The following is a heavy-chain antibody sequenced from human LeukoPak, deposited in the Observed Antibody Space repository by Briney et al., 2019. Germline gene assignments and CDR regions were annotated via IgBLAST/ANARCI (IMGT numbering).Heavy chain of an antibody. CDR3: VRDPPSRQFDP. J-gene: IGHJ5*02. CDR1: GGSMNSYY. V-gene: IGHV4-4*07. Sequence: PSETLSLTCNVSGGSMNSYYWTWIRQPAGKGLEWIGRINPSGSTNYNPSLKSRVTMSVDTSKNQFSLNLPSVTAADTAVYYCVRDPPSRQFDPWGQGTLVTVSS. CDR2: INPSGST.